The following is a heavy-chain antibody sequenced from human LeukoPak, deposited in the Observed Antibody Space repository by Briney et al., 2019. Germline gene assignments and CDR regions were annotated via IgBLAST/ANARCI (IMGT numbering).Heavy chain of an antibody. D-gene: IGHD3-9*01. Sequence: GGSLRLSCAASGFTFSSYGMHWVRQAPGKGLEWVAFIRYDGSNKYYAGSVKGRFTISRDNSKNTLYLQMNSLRAEDTAVYYCAKVGLVDFDWLLMNYYYYMDVWGKGTTVTISS. CDR2: IRYDGSNK. CDR3: AKVGLVDFDWLLMNYYYYMDV. J-gene: IGHJ6*03. CDR1: GFTFSSYG. V-gene: IGHV3-30*02.